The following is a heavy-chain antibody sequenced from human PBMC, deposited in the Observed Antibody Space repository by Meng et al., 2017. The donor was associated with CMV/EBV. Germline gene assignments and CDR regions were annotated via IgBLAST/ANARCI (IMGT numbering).Heavy chain of an antibody. CDR3: TREPYYDFWSGYYTGYYYYGMDV. CDR2: IRSKAYGGTT. D-gene: IGHD3-3*01. V-gene: IGHV3-49*04. CDR1: GFTFGDYA. Sequence: GESLKISCTASGFTFGDYAMSWVRQAPGKGLEWVGFIRSKAYGGTTEYAASVKGRFTISRDDSKSIAYLQMNSLKTEDTAVYYCTREPYYDFWSGYYTGYYYYGMDVWGQGTTVTVSS. J-gene: IGHJ6*02.